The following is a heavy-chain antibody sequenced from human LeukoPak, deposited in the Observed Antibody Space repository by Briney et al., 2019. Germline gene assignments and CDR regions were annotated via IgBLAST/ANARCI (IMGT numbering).Heavy chain of an antibody. CDR3: ALNRGSGWYFRY. Sequence: GGSLRLSCAASGFTFSSYGMHWVRQAPGKGLEWVAVISYDGSNKYYADSVKGRFTISRDNSKNTLYLQMNSLGAEDTAVYYCALNRGSGWYFRYWGQGTLVTVSS. CDR1: GFTFSSYG. D-gene: IGHD6-19*01. CDR2: ISYDGSNK. J-gene: IGHJ4*02. V-gene: IGHV3-30*03.